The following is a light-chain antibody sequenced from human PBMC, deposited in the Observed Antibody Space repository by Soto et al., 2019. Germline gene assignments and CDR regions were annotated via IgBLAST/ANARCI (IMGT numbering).Light chain of an antibody. CDR1: QSVSTY. CDR3: QQRSSWPLT. J-gene: IGKJ4*01. CDR2: DES. Sequence: EIVLTQSPATLSLSPGERATLSCRASQSVSTYLAWYQQKPGQAPRLLIYDESNSATGIPARFSGSGSGTDFTLTISSLEPEDFAVYYCQQRSSWPLTFGGGTKVEIK. V-gene: IGKV3-11*01.